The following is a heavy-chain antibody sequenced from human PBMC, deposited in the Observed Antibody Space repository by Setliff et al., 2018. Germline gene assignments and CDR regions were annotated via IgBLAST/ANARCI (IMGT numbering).Heavy chain of an antibody. CDR3: VREGVDSRSSTDYRYYMDV. V-gene: IGHV1-69*13. Sequence: SVKVSCKASGATFSSYGIRWVRQAPGQGLEWMGGTIPMFGTTEYAQKFQGRLTIIADESTNTAFMQLSSLRSDDTAVYYCVREGVDSRSSTDYRYYMDVWGKGTTVTV. J-gene: IGHJ6*03. CDR1: GATFSSYG. CDR2: TIPMFGTT. D-gene: IGHD3-22*01.